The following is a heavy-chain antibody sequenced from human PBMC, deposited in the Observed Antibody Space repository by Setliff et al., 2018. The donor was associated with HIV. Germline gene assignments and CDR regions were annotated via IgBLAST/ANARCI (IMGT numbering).Heavy chain of an antibody. CDR1: GGSVTSGGYY. CDR2: IFFSGSN. CDR3: ARGGGVRDAFDI. D-gene: IGHD3-16*01. Sequence: SETLSLTCTVSGGSVTSGGYYWSWIRQHPGKGLEWIGSIFFSGSNYYNPTLKSRLDVLTDTSENQFSLNLKSVTAADTALYYCARGGGVRDAFDIWGQGTLVTVS. V-gene: IGHV4-31*03. J-gene: IGHJ3*02.